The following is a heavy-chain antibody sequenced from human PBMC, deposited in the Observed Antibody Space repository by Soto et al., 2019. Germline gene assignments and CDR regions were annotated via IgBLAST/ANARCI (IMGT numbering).Heavy chain of an antibody. CDR3: TTDRLVCSGGRGYVSTRHPFDY. Sequence: PGGLQRVSCAASGFTFSNAWMNCVRQATGKGLEWVGRIKSKTDGGTTDYAAPVKGRFTISRDDSKNTLYLQMNSLKTEDTAVYYCTTDRLVCSGGRGYVSTRHPFDYWGQGTLVTVSS. J-gene: IGHJ4*02. V-gene: IGHV3-15*07. CDR1: GFTFSNAW. D-gene: IGHD2-15*01. CDR2: IKSKTDGGTT.